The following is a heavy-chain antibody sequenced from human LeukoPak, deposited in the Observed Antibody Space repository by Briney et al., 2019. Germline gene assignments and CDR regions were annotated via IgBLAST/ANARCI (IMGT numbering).Heavy chain of an antibody. CDR3: ARYLRLNYYYYYMDV. V-gene: IGHV1-2*02. J-gene: IGHJ6*03. D-gene: IGHD3-16*01. CDR2: INPNSGGT. Sequence: ASVRVSCKASGYTFTGYYMHWVRQAPGQGLEWMGRINPNSGGTNYAQKFQGRVTMTRDTSISTAYMELSRLRSDDTAVYYCARYLRLNYYYYYMDVWGKGTTVTVSS. CDR1: GYTFTGYY.